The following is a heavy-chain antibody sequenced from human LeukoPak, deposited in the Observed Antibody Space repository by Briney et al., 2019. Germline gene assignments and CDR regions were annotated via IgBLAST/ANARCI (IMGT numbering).Heavy chain of an antibody. CDR2: TSAGAGVI. V-gene: IGHV3-48*03. CDR1: GFTLSDYE. CDR3: ARVRTTDTLTGYKQELDY. J-gene: IGHJ4*02. D-gene: IGHD3-9*01. Sequence: GGSLRLSCAASGFTLSDYEMNWVRQAPEKGLEWVSYTSAGAGVIFYADSVKGRFSITRDNAKNSLFLQMNSLRAEDTAVYYCARVRTTDTLTGYKQELDYWGRGTLVTVSS.